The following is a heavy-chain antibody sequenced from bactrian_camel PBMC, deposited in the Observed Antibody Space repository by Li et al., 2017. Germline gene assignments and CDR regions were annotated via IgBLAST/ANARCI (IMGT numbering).Heavy chain of an antibody. CDR3: AKDLFTDYAR. CDR1: GFTFGSYR. D-gene: IGHD4*01. Sequence: QLVESGGDLVQPGGSLRLTCAASGFTFGSYRLSWVRQAPGKGLEWVSSIHGDGSNTRYADFVKGRFTISRDNTKNILYLQMNSLKSEDTALYYCAKDLFTDYARWGQGTQVTVS. CDR2: IHGDGSNT. J-gene: IGHJ4*01. V-gene: IGHV3-2*01.